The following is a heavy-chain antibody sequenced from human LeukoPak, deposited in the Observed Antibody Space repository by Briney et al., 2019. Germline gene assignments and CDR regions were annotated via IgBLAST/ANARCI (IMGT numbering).Heavy chain of an antibody. CDR2: ISYDGSNK. V-gene: IGHV3-30*18. CDR3: AEGFYGSGSYYMQAAVGY. J-gene: IGHJ4*02. CDR1: GFTFSSYG. D-gene: IGHD3-10*01. Sequence: PGGSLRLSCAASGFTFSSYGMHWVRQAPGKGLEWVAVISYDGSNKYYADSVKGRFTISRDNSKNTLYLQMNSLRAEDTAVYYCAEGFYGSGSYYMQAAVGYWGQGTLVTVSS.